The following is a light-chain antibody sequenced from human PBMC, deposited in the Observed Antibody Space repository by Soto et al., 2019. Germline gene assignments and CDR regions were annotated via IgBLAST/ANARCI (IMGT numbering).Light chain of an antibody. CDR3: QQYDNLPLT. J-gene: IGKJ4*01. Sequence: DIQMTQSPSSLSASVGDRVNITCQASQDINNYLNCDQQKPGKAPKLLIHDASNLETGVPSRFRGSGSGAHYTCTISSLQPEDIATYYCQQYDNLPLTFGGGTKVEIK. CDR2: DAS. V-gene: IGKV1-33*01. CDR1: QDINNY.